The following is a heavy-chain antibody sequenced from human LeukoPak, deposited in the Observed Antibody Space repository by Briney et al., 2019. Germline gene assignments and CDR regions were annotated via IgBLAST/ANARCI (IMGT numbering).Heavy chain of an antibody. V-gene: IGHV4-34*01. D-gene: IGHD3-10*01. J-gene: IGHJ3*02. Sequence: SETLSLTCAVYGGSFSGYYWSWIRQPPGEGLEWIGEINHSGSTNYNPSLKSRVTISVDTSKNQFSLKLSSVTAADTAVYYCARGPYRVTMVRGGPGAFDIWGQGTMVTVSS. CDR3: ARGPYRVTMVRGGPGAFDI. CDR2: INHSGST. CDR1: GGSFSGYY.